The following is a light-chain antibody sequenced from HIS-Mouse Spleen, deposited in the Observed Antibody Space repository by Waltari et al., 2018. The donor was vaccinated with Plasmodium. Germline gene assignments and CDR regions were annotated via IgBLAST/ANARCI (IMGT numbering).Light chain of an antibody. Sequence: DIQMTQYPSSLSASVGDRVTITCRASQSISSYLNWYQQKPGKAPKLLIYAASSLQSGVPSRFSGSGSGTDFTLTISSLQPEDFATYYCQQSYSTWTFGQGTKVKIK. J-gene: IGKJ1*01. CDR2: AAS. CDR3: QQSYSTWT. CDR1: QSISSY. V-gene: IGKV1-39*01.